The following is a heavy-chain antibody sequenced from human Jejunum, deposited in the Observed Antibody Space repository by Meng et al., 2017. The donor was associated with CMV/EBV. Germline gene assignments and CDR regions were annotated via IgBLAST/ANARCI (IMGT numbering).Heavy chain of an antibody. CDR3: ARRGGGDYPFYFDY. CDR2: IHHSGST. Sequence: GGSFGYFSWTWIRQPPGKGLEWIGEIHHSGSTNYNPSLKSRVTVSGDTSRKQFSLKMTSVTAADTAVYYCARRGGGDYPFYFDYWGRGTPVTVSS. J-gene: IGHJ4*01. CDR1: GGSFGYFS. V-gene: IGHV4-34*01. D-gene: IGHD2-21*01.